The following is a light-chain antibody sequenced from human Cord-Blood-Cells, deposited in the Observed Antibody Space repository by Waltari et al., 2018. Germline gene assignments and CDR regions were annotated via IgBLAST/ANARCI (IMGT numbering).Light chain of an antibody. J-gene: IGLJ1*01. CDR1: KLGDKY. CDR2: QDS. Sequence: SHALTQPPSVSVSPGQTASITCSGDKLGDKYACWYQQKPGQSPVLVIYQDSKRPSGIPERFSGSNSGNTATLTISGTQAMDEADYYCQAWDSSTYYVFGTGTKVTVL. CDR3: QAWDSSTYYV. V-gene: IGLV3-1*01.